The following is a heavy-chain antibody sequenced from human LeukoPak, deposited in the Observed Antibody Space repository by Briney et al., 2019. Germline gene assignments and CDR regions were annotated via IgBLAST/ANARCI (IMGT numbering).Heavy chain of an antibody. D-gene: IGHD3-22*01. CDR1: GYTFTSYY. Sequence: AXVKVSCXASGYTFTSYYMHWVRQAPGQGLEWMGIINPSGGSTSYAQKFQGRVTMTRDMSTSTVYMELSSLRSEDTAVYYCARYXXDSSGYTYYFDYWGQGTLVTVSS. J-gene: IGHJ4*02. CDR2: INPSGGST. V-gene: IGHV1-46*01. CDR3: ARYXXDSSGYTYYFDY.